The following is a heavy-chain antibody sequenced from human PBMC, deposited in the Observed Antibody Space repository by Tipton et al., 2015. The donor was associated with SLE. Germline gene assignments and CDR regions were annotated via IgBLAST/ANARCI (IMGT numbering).Heavy chain of an antibody. D-gene: IGHD3-22*01. CDR1: GFNVRDHY. CDR2: SFDDGRE. Sequence: GSLRLSCKASGFNVRDHYMSWVRQAPGKGLEWVAVSFDDGRESYADSVKGRFSISRDNWRNTVHLQLSGLRPEDTAVYYCARERGAYDSSGYWVNRYYCMDAWGQGTTVTVTS. V-gene: IGHV3-66*01. CDR3: ARERGAYDSSGYWVNRYYCMDA. J-gene: IGHJ6*02.